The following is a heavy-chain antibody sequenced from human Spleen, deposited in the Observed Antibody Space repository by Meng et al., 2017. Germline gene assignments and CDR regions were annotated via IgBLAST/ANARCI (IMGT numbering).Heavy chain of an antibody. CDR2: ISAYNGNT. J-gene: IGHJ4*02. CDR3: ATHATLGYSYPL. D-gene: IGHD5-18*01. CDR1: GGTFSNYT. Sequence: ASVKVSCKASGGTFSNYTITWVRQAPGQGLEWMGWISAYNGNTNYAQKLQGRVTMTTDTSTSTAYMELRSLRSDDTAVYYCATHATLGYSYPLWGQGTLVTVSS. V-gene: IGHV1-18*01.